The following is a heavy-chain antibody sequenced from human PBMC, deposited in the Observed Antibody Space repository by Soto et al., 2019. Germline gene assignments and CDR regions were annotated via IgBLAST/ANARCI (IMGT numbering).Heavy chain of an antibody. J-gene: IGHJ6*02. Sequence: GGSLRLSCAASGFTVRSNYMTWVRRAPGKGLEWVSVIYRAGKIYYADSVKGRFTTSSDNSQNTWFLQMNSLRAEDTGVYYCARDSGLIWGNYGMVEWRPGTTVTVSS. CDR2: IYRAGKI. V-gene: IGHV3-53*01. D-gene: IGHD2-15*01. CDR3: ARDSGLIWGNYGMVE. CDR1: GFTVRSNY.